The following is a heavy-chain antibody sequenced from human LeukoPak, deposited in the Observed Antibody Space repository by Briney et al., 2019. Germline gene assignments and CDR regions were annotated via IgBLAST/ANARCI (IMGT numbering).Heavy chain of an antibody. CDR2: ISGDGGST. CDR1: GFTFDDYA. CDR3: AKDGYGSGSYYPHY. Sequence: GSLRLSCAASGFTFDDYAMHWVRQAPGKGLEWVSLISGDGGSTYYADSVKGRFTISRDNSKNSLYLQMNSLRTEDTALYYCAKDGYGSGSYYPHYWGQGTLVTVSS. V-gene: IGHV3-43*02. D-gene: IGHD3-10*01. J-gene: IGHJ4*02.